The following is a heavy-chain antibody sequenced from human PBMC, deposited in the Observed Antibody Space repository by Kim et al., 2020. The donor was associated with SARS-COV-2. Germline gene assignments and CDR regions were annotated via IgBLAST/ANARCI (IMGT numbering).Heavy chain of an antibody. CDR3: ARDPDSFDF. J-gene: IGHJ4*02. CDR2: IKHDGSET. CDR1: GFTFRHYW. D-gene: IGHD3-22*01. V-gene: IGHV3-7*03. Sequence: GGSLRLSCAASGFTFRHYWMSWVRQAPGKGLEWVANIKHDGSETYSVDSVKGRFTISRDNAKNSLFLQMNSLRAEDTAVYYCARDPDSFDFWGQGTLATV.